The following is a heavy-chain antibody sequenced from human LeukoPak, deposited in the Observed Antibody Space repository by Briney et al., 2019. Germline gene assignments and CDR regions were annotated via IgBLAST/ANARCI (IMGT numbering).Heavy chain of an antibody. J-gene: IGHJ4*02. CDR1: GYTFTNYD. CDR3: ARGRVNYDYVWGSYRWYYFDY. Sequence: ASVKVSYKASGYTFTNYDIDWVRQATGQGLEWMGWMNPNSGNTGYAQKFQGRVTMTRNTSISTAYMELSSLRSEDTAVYYCARGRVNYDYVWGSYRWYYFDYWGQGTLVTVSS. CDR2: MNPNSGNT. V-gene: IGHV1-8*01. D-gene: IGHD3-16*02.